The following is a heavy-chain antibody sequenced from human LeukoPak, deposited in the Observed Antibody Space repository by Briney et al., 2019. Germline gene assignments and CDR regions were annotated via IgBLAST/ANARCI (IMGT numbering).Heavy chain of an antibody. V-gene: IGHV4-59*01. CDR2: IYYSGST. CDR1: GGSISSYY. J-gene: IGHJ4*02. CDR3: ARAMITFGGVIALDY. Sequence: SETLPLTCTVSGGSISSYYWSWIRQPPGKGLEWIGYIYYSGSTNYNPSLKSRVTISVDTSKNQFSLKLSSVTAADAAVYYCARAMITFGGVIALDYWGQGTLVTVSS. D-gene: IGHD3-16*02.